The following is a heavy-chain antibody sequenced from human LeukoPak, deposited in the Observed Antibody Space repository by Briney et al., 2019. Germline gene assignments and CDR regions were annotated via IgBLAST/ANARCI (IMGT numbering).Heavy chain of an antibody. CDR1: GYTFTNYY. CDR3: ARDGRSGSYI. CDR2: INPSGGST. Sequence: ASVKVSCKASGYTFTNYYMHWVRQAPGQGLEWMGIINPSGGSTSYAQKFQGRVAMTRDTSTSTVYMELSSLRSEDTAMYYCARDGRSGSYIWGQGTLVTVSS. D-gene: IGHD1-26*01. J-gene: IGHJ4*02. V-gene: IGHV1-46*01.